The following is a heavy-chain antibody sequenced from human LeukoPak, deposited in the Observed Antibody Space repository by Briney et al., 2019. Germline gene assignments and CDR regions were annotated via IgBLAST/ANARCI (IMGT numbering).Heavy chain of an antibody. CDR1: GYTFTSYS. V-gene: IGHV1-46*03. CDR2: INPSGGST. CDR3: ARDHWYSSSWYPLDY. Sequence: GGSVKVSCKASGYTFTSYSMHWVRQAPGQGLEWMGIINPSGGSTSYAQKFQGRVTMTRDTSTSTVYMELSSLRSEDTAVYYCARDHWYSSSWYPLDYWGQGTLVTVSS. J-gene: IGHJ4*02. D-gene: IGHD6-13*01.